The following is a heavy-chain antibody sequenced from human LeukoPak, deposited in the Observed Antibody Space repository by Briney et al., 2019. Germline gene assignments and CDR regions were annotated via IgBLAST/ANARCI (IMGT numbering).Heavy chain of an antibody. D-gene: IGHD5-24*01. J-gene: IGHJ4*02. CDR1: GGTFSSYA. Sequence: GASVKVSCKASGGTFSSYAISWVRQAPGQGLEWMGRIIPIFGIANYAQKFQGRVTITADKSTSIAYMELSSLRSEDTAVYYCARASERDGYNLFDYWGQGTLVTVSS. V-gene: IGHV1-69*04. CDR2: IIPIFGIA. CDR3: ARASERDGYNLFDY.